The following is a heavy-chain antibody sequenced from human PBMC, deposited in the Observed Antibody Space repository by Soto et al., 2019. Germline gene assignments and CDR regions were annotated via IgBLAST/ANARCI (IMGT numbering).Heavy chain of an antibody. CDR2: ISPYKHDT. CDR1: GYSLTYYG. CDR3: ARDNRLNPSFYGMDV. D-gene: IGHD3-16*02. V-gene: IGHV1-18*01. J-gene: IGHJ6*02. Sequence: ASVKVSCKASGYSLTYYGLSWVRQAPGQGLEWMGWISPYKHDTNYAQKLQDRVTMTTDTFTDTAYMELRSLKSDDTAVYCCARDNRLNPSFYGMDVWGQGTPVTVSS.